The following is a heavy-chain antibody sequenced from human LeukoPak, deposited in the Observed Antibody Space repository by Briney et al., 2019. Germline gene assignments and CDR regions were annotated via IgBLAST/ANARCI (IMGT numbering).Heavy chain of an antibody. CDR2: IYYSGST. CDR3: ARGPGGFTSWFDP. V-gene: IGHV4-59*01. CDR1: GGPISSYY. J-gene: IGHJ5*02. Sequence: SETLSLTCTVSGGPISSYYWSWIRQPPGKGLEWIGYIYYSGSTNYNPSLKSRVTISVDTSKNQFSLKLSSVTAADTAVYYCARGPGGFTSWFDPWGQGTLVTVSS. D-gene: IGHD4-23*01.